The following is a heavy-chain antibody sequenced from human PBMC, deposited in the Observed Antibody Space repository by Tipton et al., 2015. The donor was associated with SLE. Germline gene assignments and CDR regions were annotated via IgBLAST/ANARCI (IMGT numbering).Heavy chain of an antibody. Sequence: TLSLTCTVSGGPITSYHWSWIRQPPGKEPEWIGNVYYSGSANYNPSLRSRVTISVDTSRNQFSLNLSSVTASDTAVYFCTRAEFSSNWYMYWHFDLWGRGTLVTVSS. CDR2: VYYSGSA. CDR3: TRAEFSSNWYMYWHFDL. J-gene: IGHJ2*01. D-gene: IGHD6-13*01. CDR1: GGPITSYH. V-gene: IGHV4-59*08.